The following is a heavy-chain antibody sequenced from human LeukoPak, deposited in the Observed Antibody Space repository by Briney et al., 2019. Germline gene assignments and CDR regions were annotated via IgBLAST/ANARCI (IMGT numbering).Heavy chain of an antibody. CDR2: ISAYNGNT. CDR3: ARGAGRSSSWYDYYYYYYMDV. D-gene: IGHD6-13*01. Sequence: ASVKVSCKASGYTFTSYGISWVRQAPGQGLEWMGWISAYNGNTNDAQKLQGRVTMTTDTSTSTAYMELRSLRSDDTAVYYCARGAGRSSSWYDYYYYYYMDVWGKGTTVTVSS. CDR1: GYTFTSYG. J-gene: IGHJ6*03. V-gene: IGHV1-18*01.